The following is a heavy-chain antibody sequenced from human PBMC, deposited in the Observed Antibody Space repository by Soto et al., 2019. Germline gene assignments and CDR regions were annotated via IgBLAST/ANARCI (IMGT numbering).Heavy chain of an antibody. V-gene: IGHV1-8*01. Sequence: ASVKVSCKASGYTFTSYDINWVRQATGQGLEWMGWMNPNSGNTGYAQKFQGRVTMTRNTSISTAYMELSSLRSEDTAVYYCVRGQSSSRDYYYYMDVWGKGTTVTVSS. CDR2: MNPNSGNT. CDR1: GYTFTSYD. CDR3: VRGQSSSRDYYYYMDV. J-gene: IGHJ6*03.